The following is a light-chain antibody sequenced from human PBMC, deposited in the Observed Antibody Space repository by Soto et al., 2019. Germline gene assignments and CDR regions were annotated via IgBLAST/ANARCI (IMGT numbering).Light chain of an antibody. CDR1: QSISSW. Sequence: DIQTTQSPSTLSASVGDRVTITCRASQSISSWLAWYQQKPGKAPKLLIYDASSLESGVPSRFSGSGSGTEFTLTISSLQPDDFATYYCQHYNCYSEAFGQGTKVDI. CDR3: QHYNCYSEA. V-gene: IGKV1-5*01. J-gene: IGKJ1*01. CDR2: DAS.